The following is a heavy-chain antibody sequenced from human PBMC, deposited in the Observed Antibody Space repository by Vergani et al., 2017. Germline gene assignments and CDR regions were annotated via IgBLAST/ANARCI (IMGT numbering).Heavy chain of an antibody. CDR2: IYYSGST. CDR1: GGSISSYY. CDR3: SAYTVTTGSRNCYFDL. V-gene: IGHV4-59*01. Sequence: QVQLQESGPGLVKPSETLSLTCTVSGGSISSYYWSWIRQPPGKGLEWIGYIYYSGSTNYNPSLKSRVTISVDTSKNKFSLKLSSLTAADTAVDYCSAYTVTTGSRNCYFDLWGRGTLVTVSS. J-gene: IGHJ2*01. D-gene: IGHD4-11*01.